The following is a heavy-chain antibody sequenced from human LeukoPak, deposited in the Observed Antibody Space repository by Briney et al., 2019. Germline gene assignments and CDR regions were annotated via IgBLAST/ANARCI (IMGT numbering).Heavy chain of an antibody. CDR1: GFTFSKYW. CDR3: ATKQWLAPPPDS. D-gene: IGHD6-19*01. CDR2: INTDGTVT. V-gene: IGHV3-74*01. Sequence: QPGGSLRLSCAPSGFTFSKYWMLWVRQAPGKGLESVSRINTDGTVTTYADSVKGRFTVSRDNADNTMFLQMNSVRDEDTAVYYCATKQWLAPPPDSWGQGTPVTVSS. J-gene: IGHJ4*02.